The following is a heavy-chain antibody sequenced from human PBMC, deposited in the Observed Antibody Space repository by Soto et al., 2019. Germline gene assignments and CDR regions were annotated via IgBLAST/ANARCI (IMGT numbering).Heavy chain of an antibody. CDR3: ARASDWFDP. CDR1: GYTFSNYA. Sequence: ASVKVSCKASGYTFSNYAMHWVRQAPGQRLEWMGWINAGNGNTKYSQKFQGRVTFTRDTSASTAYMELNSLRSEDTAVYSCARASDWFDPWGQGTLVTVSS. CDR2: INAGNGNT. V-gene: IGHV1-3*01. J-gene: IGHJ5*02.